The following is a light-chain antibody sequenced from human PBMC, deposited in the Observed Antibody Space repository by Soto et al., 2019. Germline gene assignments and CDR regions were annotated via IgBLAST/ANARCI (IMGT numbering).Light chain of an antibody. V-gene: IGKV3-15*01. CDR1: QSGSTN. Sequence: EIVMTQSPATLSVSPGERATLSCRASQSGSTNLAWYQQKPGQAPRLLIYGASTGATGIPARLSVSGSGTDFTLTISSLQSEDFAVYYCQKYNDWPPLYTSGQGTKLENK. CDR3: QKYNDWPPLYT. J-gene: IGKJ2*01. CDR2: GAS.